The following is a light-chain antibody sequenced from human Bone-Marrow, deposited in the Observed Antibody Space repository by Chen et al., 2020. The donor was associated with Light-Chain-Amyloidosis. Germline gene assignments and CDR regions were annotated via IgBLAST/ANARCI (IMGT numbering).Light chain of an antibody. CDR2: DDS. V-gene: IGLV3-21*02. Sequence: SYVLTQPSSVSVASGQTATIACGGNNIGSTSVHWYQQTPGQAPLLVVYDDSDRPSGIPERLSRSNSGNTATLTISRVEAGDEADYYCQVWDRSSDRPVFGGGTKLSVL. CDR1: NIGSTS. CDR3: QVWDRSSDRPV. J-gene: IGLJ3*02.